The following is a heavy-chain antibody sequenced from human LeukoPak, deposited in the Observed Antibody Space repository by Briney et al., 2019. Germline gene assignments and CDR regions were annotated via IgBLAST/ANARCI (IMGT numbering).Heavy chain of an antibody. CDR2: IWYDGGNK. CDR1: GFTFNSYG. CDR3: ARARTTRGFDY. Sequence: GGSLRLSCAASGFTFNSYGIHWVRQAPGKGLEWVAFIWYDGGNKYYADSVKGRFTTSRDNSKNTLYLQMNSLRAEDTAVYYCARARTTRGFDYWGQGTLVTVSS. V-gene: IGHV3-33*01. J-gene: IGHJ4*02. D-gene: IGHD4-17*01.